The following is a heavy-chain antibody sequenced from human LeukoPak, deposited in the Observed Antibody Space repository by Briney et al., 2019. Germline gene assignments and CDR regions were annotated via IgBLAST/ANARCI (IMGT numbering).Heavy chain of an antibody. V-gene: IGHV3-23*01. CDR2: ISTSGVGT. CDR3: VKCGSGSYAYFDS. Sequence: LSGGSLRLSCAASGFTFSSYPMNWVRQAPGKGLEWVSAISTSGVGTYYADSVKGRFTISRDNSKSTLYLQMNSLRAEDTAAYYCVKCGSGSYAYFDSWGQGILVTVSS. J-gene: IGHJ4*02. D-gene: IGHD3-10*01. CDR1: GFTFSSYP.